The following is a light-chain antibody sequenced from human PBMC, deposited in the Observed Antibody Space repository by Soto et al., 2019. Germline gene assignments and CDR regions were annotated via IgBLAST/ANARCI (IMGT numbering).Light chain of an antibody. CDR2: DAS. J-gene: IGKJ3*01. CDR3: QQRSNWPLGGNT. CDR1: QSVSSY. Sequence: PGERATLSCRASQSVSSYLAWYQQKPGQAPRLLIYDASNRATGIPARFSGSGSGTDFTLTISSLEPEDFAVYYCQQRSNWPLGGNTFGPGTKVDIK. V-gene: IGKV3-11*01.